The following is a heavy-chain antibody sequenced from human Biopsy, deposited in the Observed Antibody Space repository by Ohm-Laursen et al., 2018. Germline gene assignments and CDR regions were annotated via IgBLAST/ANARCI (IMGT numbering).Heavy chain of an antibody. CDR3: AGGAAKGNPYDH. Sequence: VKISCKASGGTFSSYVISWVRQAPGQGLEWMGRIIPTFDTPTYAPDFQGRVTFTADKSTGTAHLDLSRLRSEDTAIYYCAGGAAKGNPYDHWGQGTLVTVSP. CDR1: GGTFSSYV. J-gene: IGHJ5*02. CDR2: IIPTFDTP. D-gene: IGHD3-10*01. V-gene: IGHV1-69*13.